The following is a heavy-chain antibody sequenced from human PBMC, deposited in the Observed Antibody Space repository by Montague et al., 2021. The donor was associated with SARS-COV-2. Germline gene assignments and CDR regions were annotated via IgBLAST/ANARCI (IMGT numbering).Heavy chain of an antibody. D-gene: IGHD4-11*01. J-gene: IGHJ5*02. V-gene: IGHV4-38-2*02. CDR1: GRSISTDHY. CDR3: ASQVAYLDYFDP. CDR2: IHHSGNT. Sequence: SETLSLTCTVSGRSISTDHYWGWIRQPPGKGLEWIGSIHHSGNTYYSPSLKSRLTISIDTSKNQFSLKLTSLTAADTAVYHCASQVAYLDYFDPWGQGTLVTVSS.